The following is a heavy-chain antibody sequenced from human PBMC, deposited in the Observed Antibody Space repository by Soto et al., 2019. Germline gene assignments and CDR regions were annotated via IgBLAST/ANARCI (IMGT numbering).Heavy chain of an antibody. D-gene: IGHD5-18*01. CDR3: ARDDDSAMALNFDY. V-gene: IGHV3-48*02. CDR1: GFTFDSYS. CDR2: IDSSSSNK. J-gene: IGHJ4*02. Sequence: GGSLRLSCAASGFTFDSYSMNWFGQAPGKGLEWVSYIDSSSSNKHYADSVKGRFTISRDNAKNALYLQMSSLRDEDTAVYYCARDDDSAMALNFDYWGQGTLVTVPQ.